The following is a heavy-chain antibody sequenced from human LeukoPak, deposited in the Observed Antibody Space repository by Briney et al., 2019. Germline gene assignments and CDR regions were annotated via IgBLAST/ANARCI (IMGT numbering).Heavy chain of an antibody. CDR3: AKSHLPNSYSGTYYCDY. CDR1: GFTFSSYG. CDR2: IRYDESKT. D-gene: IGHD1-26*01. J-gene: IGHJ4*02. Sequence: GGSLRLSCAASGFTFSSYGMHWVRQAPAKGLEWVAFIRYDESKTFYGDSVKGRFTVSRDNSKNTLYLQMNSLRAEVTAVYYCAKSHLPNSYSGTYYCDYWGQGTQVTVSS. V-gene: IGHV3-30*02.